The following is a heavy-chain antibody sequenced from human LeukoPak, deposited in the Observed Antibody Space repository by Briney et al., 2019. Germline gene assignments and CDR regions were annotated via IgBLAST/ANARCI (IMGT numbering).Heavy chain of an antibody. CDR1: GFTFSSYA. J-gene: IGHJ4*02. CDR2: ISNNGGYT. Sequence: GGSLRLSCAVSGFTFSSYAMSWVRQTPGKGLEWVSAISNNGGYTYYADSVQGRFTISRDNSKSTLCLQMNSLRAEDTAVYYCAKQLGYCSDGSCYFPYWGQGTLVTVSS. V-gene: IGHV3-23*01. CDR3: AKQLGYCSDGSCYFPY. D-gene: IGHD2-15*01.